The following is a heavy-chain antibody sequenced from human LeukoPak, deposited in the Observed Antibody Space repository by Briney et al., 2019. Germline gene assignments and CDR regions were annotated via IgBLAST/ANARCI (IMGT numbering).Heavy chain of an antibody. CDR2: VDPEDGET. V-gene: IGHV1-69-2*01. Sequence: ASVKVSCKVSGYTFTDYYMHWVQQAPGKGLEWMGLVDPEDGETIYAEKFQGRVTITADTSTDTAYMELSSLRSDDTAVYYCARDGGATRTAPFDYWGQGTLVTVSS. CDR3: ARDGGATRTAPFDY. D-gene: IGHD1-26*01. J-gene: IGHJ4*02. CDR1: GYTFTDYY.